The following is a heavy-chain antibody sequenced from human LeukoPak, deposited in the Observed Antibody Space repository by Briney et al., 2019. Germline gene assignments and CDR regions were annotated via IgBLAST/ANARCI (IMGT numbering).Heavy chain of an antibody. CDR3: ARDLGERWLQFRGFDY. V-gene: IGHV1-18*01. CDR1: GYTFTSYG. J-gene: IGHJ4*02. D-gene: IGHD5-24*01. CDR2: ISAYNGNT. Sequence: ASVKVSCKASGYTFTSYGISWVRQAPGQGLEWMGWISAYNGNTNYAQKLQGRVTMTTDTSTSTVYMELSSLRSEDTAVYYCARDLGERWLQFRGFDYWGQGTLVTVSS.